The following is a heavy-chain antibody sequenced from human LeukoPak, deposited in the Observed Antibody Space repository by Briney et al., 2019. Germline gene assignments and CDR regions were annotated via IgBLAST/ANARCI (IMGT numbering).Heavy chain of an antibody. V-gene: IGHV3-33*01. Sequence: SLRLSCAASGFSFSSYGMHWVRQAPGKGLEWVAVIWYDGSKKYYADSVKGRFTISRDNAKNSLYLQMNSLRAEDTAVYYCARSLTYYDFWSGYYIGGGYYYYGMDVWGQGTTVTVSS. D-gene: IGHD3-3*01. CDR1: GFSFSSYG. CDR3: ARSLTYYDFWSGYYIGGGYYYYGMDV. CDR2: IWYDGSKK. J-gene: IGHJ6*02.